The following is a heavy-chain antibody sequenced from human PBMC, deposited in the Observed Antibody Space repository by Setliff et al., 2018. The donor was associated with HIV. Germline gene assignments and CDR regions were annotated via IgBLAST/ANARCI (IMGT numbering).Heavy chain of an antibody. CDR1: GDSVSSRSYY. J-gene: IGHJ6*03. D-gene: IGHD6-19*01. Sequence: ETLSLTCTVSGDSVSSRSYYWGWIRQSPGKGLEWIGNIYFGGSTYYNPSLKSRVTISVDTSKNQFSLKLSSVTAADTAVYYCARGGYSSGWSDMDVWGKGTTVTVSS. CDR3: ARGGYSSGWSDMDV. V-gene: IGHV4-39*07. CDR2: IYFGGST.